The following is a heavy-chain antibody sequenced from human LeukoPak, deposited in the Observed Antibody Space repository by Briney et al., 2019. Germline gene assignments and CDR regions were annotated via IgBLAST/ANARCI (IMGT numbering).Heavy chain of an antibody. V-gene: IGHV3-23*01. CDR2: ISGSGGST. J-gene: IGHJ4*02. D-gene: IGHD6-6*01. CDR1: GFTFSSYG. CDR3: AKGFVEPRPHYFDY. Sequence: GGTLRLSCAASGFTFSSYGMSWVRQAPGKGLEWVSAISGSGGSTYYTDSVKGRFTISRDNSKNTLYLQMNGLSVDDTGMYYCAKGFVEPRPHYFDYWGQGTLVTVSS.